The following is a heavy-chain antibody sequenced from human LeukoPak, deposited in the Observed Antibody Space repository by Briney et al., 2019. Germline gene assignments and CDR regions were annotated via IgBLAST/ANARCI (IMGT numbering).Heavy chain of an antibody. J-gene: IGHJ4*02. V-gene: IGHV1-18*01. CDR1: GGTFSRNA. CDR2: ISAYNGNT. CDR3: ARSNPWDYGDPRVFDY. D-gene: IGHD4-17*01. Sequence: ASVKVSCKASGGTFSRNAISWVRQAPGQGLEWMGWISAYNGNTNYAQKLQGRVTMTTDTSTSTAYTELRSLRSDDTAVYYCARSNPWDYGDPRVFDYWGQGTLVTVSS.